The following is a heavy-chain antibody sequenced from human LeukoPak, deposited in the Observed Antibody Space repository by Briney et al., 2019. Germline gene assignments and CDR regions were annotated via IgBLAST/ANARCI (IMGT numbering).Heavy chain of an antibody. J-gene: IGHJ4*02. CDR2: IIPILGIA. D-gene: IGHD4-23*01. CDR1: GGTFSSYA. V-gene: IGHV1-69*04. Sequence: SVKVSCTASGGTFSSYAISWVRPAPGQGLEWMGRIIPILGIANYAQKFQGRVTITADKSTSTAYMELSSLRSEDTAVYYRARAGGYDYGGNSGGWGQGTLVTVSS. CDR3: ARAGGYDYGGNSGG.